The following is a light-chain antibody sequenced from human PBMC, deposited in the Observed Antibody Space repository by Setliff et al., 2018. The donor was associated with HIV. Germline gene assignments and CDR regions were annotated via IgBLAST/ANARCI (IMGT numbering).Light chain of an antibody. CDR1: SSNVGGYNY. CDR2: EVN. J-gene: IGLJ1*01. Sequence: QSVLTQPASVSESPGQSITISCTGTSSNVGGYNYVSWYQQHPGKAPKLIIYEVNYRPSGVSNRFSGSKSGNTASLTISGLQTEDEADYYCSSYTSSSTDVFGTGTKV. CDR3: SSYTSSSTDV. V-gene: IGLV2-14*01.